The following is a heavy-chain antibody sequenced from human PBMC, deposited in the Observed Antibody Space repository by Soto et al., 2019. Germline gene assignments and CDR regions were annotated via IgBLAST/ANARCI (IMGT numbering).Heavy chain of an antibody. D-gene: IGHD7-27*01. CDR3: GRDQTCSSNWYYYMDV. J-gene: IGHJ6*03. Sequence: EVQLVESGGGLVQPGGSLRLSCAASGFILSDCAMNWVRQAPGKGLEWVSYISSSSSVIDYADSVKGRFTVSRDIARNSLYLQMNGLRAEDTAGDYCGRDQTCSSNWYYYMDVWGKGTTVTVSS. CDR1: GFILSDCA. V-gene: IGHV3-48*01. CDR2: ISSSSSVI.